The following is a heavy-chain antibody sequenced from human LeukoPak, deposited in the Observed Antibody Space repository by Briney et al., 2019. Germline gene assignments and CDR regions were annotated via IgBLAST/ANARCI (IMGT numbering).Heavy chain of an antibody. J-gene: IGHJ5*02. CDR1: GCSFSSYA. V-gene: IGHV3-23*01. D-gene: IGHD6-13*01. Sequence: GGSLRLSCGASGCSFSSYAMSWVRQAPGKGLEWVSTISGSGGSTYSADSVKGRFTISRDNSKNTLYLQMNSLRAEDRAVYYWPKPGGECSSSWYLWFDTWGQGTLVTVSS. CDR3: PKPGGECSSSWYLWFDT. CDR2: ISGSGGST.